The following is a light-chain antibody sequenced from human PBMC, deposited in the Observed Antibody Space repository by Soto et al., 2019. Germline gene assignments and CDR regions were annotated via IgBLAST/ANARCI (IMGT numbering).Light chain of an antibody. V-gene: IGLV2-14*01. CDR1: SSDVGAYNY. CDR2: DVT. CDR3: ASYTTISTEG. J-gene: IGLJ1*01. Sequence: QSVLTQPASVSGPPGQSITVSCTGTSSDVGAYNYVSWYQHHPGKAPRLVIYDVTNRPSGISDRFSGSKSGNTASLTISGLLAEDEADYYCASYTTISTEGFGTGTKVTVL.